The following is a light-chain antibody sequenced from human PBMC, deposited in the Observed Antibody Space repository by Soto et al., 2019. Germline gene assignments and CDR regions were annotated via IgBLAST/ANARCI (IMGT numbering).Light chain of an antibody. CDR1: QSISSW. Sequence: DIQMTQSPSTLSASVGDRVTITCRASQSISSWLAWYQQKPGKAPKLLIYKASSLESGVPSRFSGSGSETEFTLTISSLQPDDFATYYCQQYNSSPMHTFGQGTKLEIK. J-gene: IGKJ2*01. V-gene: IGKV1-5*03. CDR2: KAS. CDR3: QQYNSSPMHT.